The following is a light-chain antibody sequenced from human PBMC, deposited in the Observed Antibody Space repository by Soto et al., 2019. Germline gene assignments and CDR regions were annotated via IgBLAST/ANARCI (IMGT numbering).Light chain of an antibody. J-gene: IGKJ3*01. CDR2: GAS. CDR3: QQYGDSLFS. Sequence: EIVLSQSPGTLSLSPGERATLSCLASQSVCSNFLAWYQHNPGQAPRLLIYGASSRATGIPDRFSGSGSGTDFTLTIRRLEPDDFAVFYCQQYGDSLFSFGPGTRVDIK. V-gene: IGKV3-20*01. CDR1: QSVCSNF.